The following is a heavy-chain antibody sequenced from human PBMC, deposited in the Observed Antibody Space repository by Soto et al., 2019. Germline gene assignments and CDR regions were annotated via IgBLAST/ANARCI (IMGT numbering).Heavy chain of an antibody. CDR3: SRDLSAVKRLESFKYYRMYV. D-gene: IGHD4-17*01. CDR1: GGTFSSNP. V-gene: IGHV1-69*06. J-gene: IGHJ6*02. CDR2: IIPIFGTP. Sequence: QVQLMQSGAEVRKPGSSVTVSCKASGGTFSSNPISWVRQAPGHGLEWMGGIIPIFGTPHYARRLLDRVTLSAVRSTHTACMELTSLTSGDTATYYWSRDLSAVKRLESFKYYRMYVWCQGSTVTVS.